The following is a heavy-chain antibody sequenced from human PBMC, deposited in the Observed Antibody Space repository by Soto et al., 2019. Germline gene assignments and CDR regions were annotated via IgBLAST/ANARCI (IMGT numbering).Heavy chain of an antibody. CDR3: ARNWNYGYYYGMDV. J-gene: IGHJ6*02. V-gene: IGHV4-61*01. Sequence: SETLSLTCTVSAGSVSSGSYYWSWIRQPPGKGLEWIGYIYYSGSTNYNPSLKSRVTISVDTSKNQFSLKLSSVTAADTAVYYCARNWNYGYYYGMDVWGQGTTVTVSS. D-gene: IGHD1-7*01. CDR1: AGSVSSGSYY. CDR2: IYYSGST.